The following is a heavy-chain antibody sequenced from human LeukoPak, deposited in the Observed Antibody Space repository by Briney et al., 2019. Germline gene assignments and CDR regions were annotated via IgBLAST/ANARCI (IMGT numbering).Heavy chain of an antibody. CDR3: AKSLPGAAAGFDAFDI. D-gene: IGHD6-13*01. J-gene: IGHJ3*02. CDR2: ISGSGGST. CDR1: GFTFSSYA. V-gene: IGHV3-23*01. Sequence: GGSLRLSCAASGFTFSSYAMSWVRQAPGKGLEWVSAISGSGGSTYYADSVKGRFTISRDNSKNTLYLQMNSLRAEDTAVYYCAKSLPGAAAGFDAFDIWGQGTMVTVSS.